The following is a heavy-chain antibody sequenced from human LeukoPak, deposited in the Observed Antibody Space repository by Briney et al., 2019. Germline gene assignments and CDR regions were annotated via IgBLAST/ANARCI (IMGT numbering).Heavy chain of an antibody. J-gene: IGHJ4*02. CDR1: GFTFGSYG. CDR2: IRYDGSNK. CDR3: ANPGELPGGY. V-gene: IGHV3-30*02. D-gene: IGHD1-26*01. Sequence: GGSLRLSCAASGFTFGSYGMHWVRQAPGKGLEWVAFIRYDGSNKYYADSVKGRFTISRDNSKNTLYLQMNSLRAEDTAVYYCANPGELPGGYWGQGTLVTVSS.